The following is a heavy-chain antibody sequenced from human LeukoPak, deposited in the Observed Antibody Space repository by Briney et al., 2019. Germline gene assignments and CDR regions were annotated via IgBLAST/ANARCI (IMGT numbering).Heavy chain of an antibody. J-gene: IGHJ3*02. Sequence: GGSLRLSCVGSGFNFDNYYMSWVRQAPGKGLEWVATIKPDGSETYCVDSVKGRFTISRDNAKNSLYLQMDSLRTEDTAVYYCARERLSAFDIWGRGHWSPSLQ. V-gene: IGHV3-7*04. CDR1: GFNFDNYY. CDR2: IKPDGSET. D-gene: IGHD2/OR15-2a*01. CDR3: ARERLSAFDI.